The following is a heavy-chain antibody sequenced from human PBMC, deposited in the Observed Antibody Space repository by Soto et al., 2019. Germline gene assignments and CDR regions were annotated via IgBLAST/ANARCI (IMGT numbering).Heavy chain of an antibody. CDR2: THHSGST. CDR3: AKGGQGSVTYRYFDT. CDR1: GGSISSNNW. D-gene: IGHD3-10*01. Sequence: SETLSLTCAVSGGSISSNNWWSWVRQPPGKGLEWIGRTHHSGSTNYNPSLKSRVTISVDTSKNQFSLKLSSVTAEDTAAYYCAKGGQGSVTYRYFDTWGQGTPVTVSS. J-gene: IGHJ4*02. V-gene: IGHV4-4*02.